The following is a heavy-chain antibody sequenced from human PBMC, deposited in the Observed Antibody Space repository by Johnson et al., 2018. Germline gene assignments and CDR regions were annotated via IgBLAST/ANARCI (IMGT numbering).Heavy chain of an antibody. Sequence: VQLVQSGGRVVRPGGSLRLSCVGSGFIFGDYGMSWVRQAPGKRLEWISGINWNSGSVGYADSVRGRFTISRDNANNSLYLQMNSLRAEDTALYYCARANYGSGSNYYYGLDVGGQGTTVTVSS. J-gene: IGHJ6*02. V-gene: IGHV3-20*04. CDR3: ARANYGSGSNYYYGLDV. CDR2: INWNSGSV. D-gene: IGHD3-10*01. CDR1: GFIFGDYG.